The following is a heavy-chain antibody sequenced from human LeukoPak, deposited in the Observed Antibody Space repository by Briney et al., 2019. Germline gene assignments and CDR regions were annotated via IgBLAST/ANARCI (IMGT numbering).Heavy chain of an antibody. D-gene: IGHD3-10*01. CDR2: INQDGSEK. CDR1: GFTFNLHW. J-gene: IGHJ4*02. V-gene: IGHV3-7*01. Sequence: GGSLRLSCVASGFTFNLHWMSWVRQAPGKGLEWVANINQDGSEKYYLDSVRGRFTISRDNAKNLLYLQMNSLRAEDTAVYYCARTGSGVIMLYNIRSAFWGQGTLVTVSS. CDR3: ARTGSGVIMLYNIRSAF.